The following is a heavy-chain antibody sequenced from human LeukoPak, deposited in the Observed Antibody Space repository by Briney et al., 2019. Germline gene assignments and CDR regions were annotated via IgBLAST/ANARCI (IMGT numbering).Heavy chain of an antibody. CDR2: ISSNGGST. V-gene: IGHV3-64*01. CDR1: GFTFSSYA. J-gene: IGHJ3*02. Sequence: GGSLRLSCAASGFTFSSYAMHWVRQAPGKGLEYVSAISSNGGSTYYANSVKGRFTISRDNSKNTFYLQMGSLRAEDMAVYYCARRFETWGQGTMVTVSS. CDR3: ARRFET.